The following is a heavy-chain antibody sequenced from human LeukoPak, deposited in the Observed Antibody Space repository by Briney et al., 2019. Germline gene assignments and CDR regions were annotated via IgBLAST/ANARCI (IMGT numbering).Heavy chain of an antibody. CDR1: GYTFTSHA. V-gene: IGHV7-4-1*02. CDR3: ARDLSQFGELSGPCD. Sequence: GASVKVSCKASGYTFTSHAMNWVRQAPGQGLEWMGWIHAKTGNPTYAQGFAGRFVLSLDTSVSTAYLQISSLKAEDTAVYYCARDLSQFGELSGPCDWGQGTLVTVSS. J-gene: IGHJ4*02. CDR2: IHAKTGNP. D-gene: IGHD3-10*01.